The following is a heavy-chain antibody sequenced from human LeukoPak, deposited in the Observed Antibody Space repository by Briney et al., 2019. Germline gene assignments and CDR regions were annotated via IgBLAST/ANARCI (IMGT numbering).Heavy chain of an antibody. J-gene: IGHJ4*02. D-gene: IGHD3-22*01. CDR3: ARADPYYYDSSGYVDH. CDR1: GGSFSGYY. Sequence: SETLSLTCAVYGGSFSGYYWSWIRQPPGKGLEWIGEINHSGSTNYNPSLKSRVTISVDTSKNQFSLKLSSVTAADTAVYYCARADPYYYDSSGYVDHWGQGTLVTVSS. V-gene: IGHV4-34*01. CDR2: INHSGST.